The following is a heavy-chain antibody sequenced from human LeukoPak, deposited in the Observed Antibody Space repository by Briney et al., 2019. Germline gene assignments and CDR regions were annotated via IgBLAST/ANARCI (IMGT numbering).Heavy chain of an antibody. CDR1: GYTFTSYG. Sequence: ASVKVSCKASGYTFTSYGISWVRQAPGLGLEWMGWISAYNGNTNYAQKFQGRVTMTRDTSISTAYMELSRLRFDDTAVYYCARARRPGSSTGCYFYWGQGTLVTVSS. CDR2: ISAYNGNT. J-gene: IGHJ4*02. CDR3: ARARRPGSSTGCYFY. V-gene: IGHV1-18*01. D-gene: IGHD2-2*01.